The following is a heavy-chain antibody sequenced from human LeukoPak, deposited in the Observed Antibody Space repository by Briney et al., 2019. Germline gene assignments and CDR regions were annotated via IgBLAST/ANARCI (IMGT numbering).Heavy chain of an antibody. CDR1: GGSISRYY. CDR2: IYYSGST. D-gene: IGHD3-10*01. J-gene: IGHJ4*02. CDR3: AGQTYYYGSGSLYYFDY. V-gene: IGHV4-59*01. Sequence: SETLSLTCTVSGGSISRYYWSWIRQPPGKGLEWIGYIYYSGSTNYNPSLKSRVTISVDTSKNQFSLKLSSVTAADTAVYYCAGQTYYYGSGSLYYFDYWGQGTLVTVSS.